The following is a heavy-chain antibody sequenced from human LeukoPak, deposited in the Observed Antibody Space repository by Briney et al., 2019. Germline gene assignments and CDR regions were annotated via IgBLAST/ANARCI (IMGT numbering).Heavy chain of an antibody. CDR2: IIPIFGTA. V-gene: IGHV1-69*13. D-gene: IGHD3-22*01. CDR1: GGTFSSYA. J-gene: IGHJ4*02. Sequence: ASVKVSCKASGGTFSSYAISWVRQAPGQGLEWMGGIIPIFGTANYAQKFQGRVTITADESTSTAYMELSSLRSEDTAVYYCATQQDSSGFRQDYWGQGTLVTVSS. CDR3: ATQQDSSGFRQDY.